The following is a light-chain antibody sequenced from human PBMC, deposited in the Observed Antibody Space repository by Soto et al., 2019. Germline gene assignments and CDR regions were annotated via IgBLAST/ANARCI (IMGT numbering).Light chain of an antibody. J-gene: IGLJ1*01. Sequence: QSVLTQPASVSGSPGQSITISCTGTNSDVGGYDYVSWYQQRPGKAPTLLIYDVINRPSGVSFRFSGSKSGNTASLTISGLQAEDEAEYYCSSYTRSSISVFGTGTKV. CDR3: SSYTRSSISV. V-gene: IGLV2-14*01. CDR1: NSDVGGYDY. CDR2: DVI.